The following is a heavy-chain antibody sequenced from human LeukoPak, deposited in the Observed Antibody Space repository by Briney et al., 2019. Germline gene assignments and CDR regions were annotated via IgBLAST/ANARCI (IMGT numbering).Heavy chain of an antibody. D-gene: IGHD3-10*01. Sequence: PGVSLRLSCAASGITFSNAWMSWVRQAPGKGLEWVGRIKSKTDGGTTEYAAPVKGRFTISRDDSKNTLYLQMNSLKSEDTAVYYCTTDFRPPAMVRGSGFDPWGQGTLVTVSS. CDR2: IKSKTDGGTT. J-gene: IGHJ5*02. CDR3: TTDFRPPAMVRGSGFDP. CDR1: GITFSNAW. V-gene: IGHV3-15*05.